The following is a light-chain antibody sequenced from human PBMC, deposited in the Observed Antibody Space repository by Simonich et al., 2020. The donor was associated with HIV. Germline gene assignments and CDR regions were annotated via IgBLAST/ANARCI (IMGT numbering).Light chain of an antibody. V-gene: IGLV1-40*01. CDR2: GNG. CDR3: QSSDSSLSGSV. CDR1: SSNIGTGYD. Sequence: QSVLTQPPSVSGAPGQRVTTSCTGSSSNIGTGYDVHWYQQLPGTAPKLLIYGNGNRPSGVPDRFSGSKSGTSASLAITGLQADDEADYYCQSSDSSLSGSVFGGGTKLTVL. J-gene: IGLJ3*02.